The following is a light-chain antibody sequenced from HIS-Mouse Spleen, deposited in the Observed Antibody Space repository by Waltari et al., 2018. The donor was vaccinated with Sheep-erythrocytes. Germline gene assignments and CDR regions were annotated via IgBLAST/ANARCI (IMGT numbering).Light chain of an antibody. J-gene: IGLJ1*01. CDR1: SSDVGGYNY. CDR2: EVS. V-gene: IGLV2-8*01. CDR3: SSYAGSNNLV. Sequence: QSALTQPPSASGSPGQSVTISCTGTSSDVGGYNYVSWYQQHPGKAPNLMIYEVSKPPSGVPDRFSGSKSGNTASLAVSGLQAEDEADYYCSSYAGSNNLVFGTGTKVTVL.